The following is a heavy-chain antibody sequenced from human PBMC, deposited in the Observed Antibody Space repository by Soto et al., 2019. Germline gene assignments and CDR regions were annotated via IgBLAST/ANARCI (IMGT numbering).Heavy chain of an antibody. CDR1: GYTFTDYG. J-gene: IGHJ5*02. Sequence: QVQLVQPGPEVKKPGASVKVSCKASGYTFTDYGITWVRQAPGHGLEWMGWISGYNGNTNYAQKFQGRVTMTTDTSTTTAYMELKSVGSDDTAVYYCARDRPVGLAGISEYIWFDPWGQGTLVTVS. CDR2: ISGYNGNT. CDR3: ARDRPVGLAGISEYIWFDP. V-gene: IGHV1-18*04. D-gene: IGHD6-19*01.